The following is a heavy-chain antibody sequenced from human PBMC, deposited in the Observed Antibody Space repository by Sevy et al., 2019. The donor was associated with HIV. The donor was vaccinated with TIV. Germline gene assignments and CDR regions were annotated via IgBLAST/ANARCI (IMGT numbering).Heavy chain of an antibody. D-gene: IGHD5-12*01. V-gene: IGHV3-48*01. CDR1: GFTFSTYD. CDR3: AREGGYTDQGMDV. J-gene: IGHJ6*02. Sequence: GGSLRLSCAASGFTFSTYDMNWVRQAPGKGVEWISYITCSSSNIYYADSVKGRFTISRDNAKNSLYVQMHSLRAEDSGVYYCAREGGYTDQGMDVWGQGTTVTVSS. CDR2: ITCSSSNI.